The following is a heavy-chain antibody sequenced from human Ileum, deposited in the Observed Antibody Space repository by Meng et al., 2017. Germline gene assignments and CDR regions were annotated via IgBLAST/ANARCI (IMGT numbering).Heavy chain of an antibody. CDR3: ARTYNTPFFDS. CDR1: GASVNFGLYF. Sequence: QGDLTESGPGLVRPSETLSLSCTVSGASVNFGLYFWSWIRQSPGKTLEWIGHTYYTGLTNYNPSLKSRVAISLDASKNQFSLKLNSVSAADSAVYFCARTYNTPFFDSWGQGTLVTVSS. J-gene: IGHJ4*02. V-gene: IGHV4-61*01. CDR2: TYYTGLT. D-gene: IGHD1-14*01.